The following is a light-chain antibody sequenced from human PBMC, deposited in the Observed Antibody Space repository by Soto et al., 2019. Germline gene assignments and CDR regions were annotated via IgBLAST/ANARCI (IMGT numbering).Light chain of an antibody. CDR1: ENIARH. V-gene: IGKV1-39*01. CDR2: AAS. J-gene: IGKJ5*01. CDR3: QQSYSTLSIT. Sequence: DIQMTQSPSSLSASVGDRITITCRASENIARHLNWYQQKPGKAPNLLIYAASNLQNGVPLRFRGGGSGTDFTLTISNLQPEDFANYSCQQSYSTLSITFGQGTRLEIK.